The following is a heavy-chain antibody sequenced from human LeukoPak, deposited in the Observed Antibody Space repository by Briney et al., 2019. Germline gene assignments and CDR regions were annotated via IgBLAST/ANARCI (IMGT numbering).Heavy chain of an antibody. CDR3: ASHDYGDYGTFKY. CDR2: NYPSDSDP. V-gene: IGHV5-51*01. Sequence: GESLKISCQGSGXSFTSYWNGWVRQMPGKGLECMGINYPSDSDPRYSPSFRGQVTISADKTISTAYLHWSSLKASDTAMYYCASHDYGDYGTFKYWGQGTLVTVSS. J-gene: IGHJ4*02. CDR1: GXSFTSYW. D-gene: IGHD4-17*01.